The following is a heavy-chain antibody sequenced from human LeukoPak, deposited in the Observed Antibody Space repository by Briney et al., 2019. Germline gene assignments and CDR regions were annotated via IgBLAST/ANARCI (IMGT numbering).Heavy chain of an antibody. J-gene: IGHJ4*02. D-gene: IGHD5-18*01. Sequence: SETLSLTCAVYGGSFSGYYWSWIRQPPGKGLEWIGEINHSGSTNYNPALKRRGTRSVDTAKNQSSLKLSSVTAGDTAVYYCARGLGGYSYGRPSYFDYWGQETLVTVSS. CDR3: ARGLGGYSYGRPSYFDY. V-gene: IGHV4-34*01. CDR1: GGSFSGYY. CDR2: INHSGST.